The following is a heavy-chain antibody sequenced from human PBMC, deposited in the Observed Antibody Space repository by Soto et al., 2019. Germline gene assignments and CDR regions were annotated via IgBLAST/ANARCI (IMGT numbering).Heavy chain of an antibody. J-gene: IGHJ4*02. V-gene: IGHV1-3*01. D-gene: IGHD3-10*01. CDR2: INAGNGDT. Sequence: ASVKVSCKASGYTFTKYAVHWVRQAPGQRLEWMGWINAGNGDTKYSQKFQGRVTITRDTSASTAHMELSSLRSEDTAVYYCATEQDYLGFAPDLSGPFDYWGQGTLVT. CDR1: GYTFTKYA. CDR3: ATEQDYLGFAPDLSGPFDY.